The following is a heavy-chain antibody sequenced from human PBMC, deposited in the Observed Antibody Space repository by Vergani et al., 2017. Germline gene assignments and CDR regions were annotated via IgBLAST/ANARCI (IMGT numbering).Heavy chain of an antibody. V-gene: IGHV1-2*02. Sequence: QVQLVQSGAEVKKPGASVKVSCKVSGYTFTELSMHWVRQAPGKGLEWMGWINPKNGLTKYAQRFQGRVSLTRDTSITTAFMELSSLRSDDTAMYYCTSFPTETSEYYDSTGYYHRFFEKWGQGTLVTVSS. D-gene: IGHD3-16*01. CDR2: INPKNGLT. CDR3: TSFPTETSEYYDSTGYYHRFFEK. J-gene: IGHJ4*02. CDR1: GYTFTELS.